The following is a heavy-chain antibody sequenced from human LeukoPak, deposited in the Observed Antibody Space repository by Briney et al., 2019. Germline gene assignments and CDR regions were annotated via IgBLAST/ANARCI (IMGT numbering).Heavy chain of an antibody. V-gene: IGHV1-69*01. D-gene: IGHD1-26*01. CDR3: ARGRPSGSYSCFDY. J-gene: IGHJ4*02. CDR2: IIPIFGTA. CDR1: GGTFSSYA. Sequence: SVKVSCKASGGTFSSYAISWVRQAPGQGLEWMGGIIPIFGTANYAQKFQGRVTITADESTSTAYMELSSLRSEDTAVYYCARGRPSGSYSCFDYWGQGTLVTVSS.